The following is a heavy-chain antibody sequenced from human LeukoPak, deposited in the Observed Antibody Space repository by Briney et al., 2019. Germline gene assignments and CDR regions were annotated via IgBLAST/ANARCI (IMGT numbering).Heavy chain of an antibody. V-gene: IGHV3-21*01. Sequence: GGSLRLSCAASGFTFRSYSMRWVRQAPGKGLEWVSSISSSSRYIYYADSVKGRFTISRDNAKNSLYLQMNSLRAEDAAVYYCARAGVNYDSSGYFPDDAFDIWGQGTMVTVSS. CDR3: ARAGVNYDSSGYFPDDAFDI. CDR1: GFTFRSYS. D-gene: IGHD3-22*01. J-gene: IGHJ3*02. CDR2: ISSSSRYI.